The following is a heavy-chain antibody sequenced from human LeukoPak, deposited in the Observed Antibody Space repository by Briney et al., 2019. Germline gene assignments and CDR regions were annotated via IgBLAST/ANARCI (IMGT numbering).Heavy chain of an antibody. CDR3: ARRGDSGYDFFFDY. V-gene: IGHV4-59*01. CDR1: GGSISSYY. D-gene: IGHD5-12*01. Sequence: SETLSLTCTVSGGSISSYYWRWIRQPPGKGLEWIGYIYYSGSTNYNPSLKSRVTISVDTSKNQFSLKLNSMTAADTAVYYCARRGDSGYDFFFDYWGQGTLVTVSS. J-gene: IGHJ4*02. CDR2: IYYSGST.